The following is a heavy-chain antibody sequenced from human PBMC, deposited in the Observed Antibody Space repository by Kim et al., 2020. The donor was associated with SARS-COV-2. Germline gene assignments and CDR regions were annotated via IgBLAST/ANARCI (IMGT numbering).Heavy chain of an antibody. Sequence: SVKVSCKASGGTFSSYAISWVRQAPGQGLEWMGGIIPIFGTANYAQKFQGRVTITADESTSTAYMELSSLRSEDTAVYYCARGGEFGVQGVIQPHYYYYMDVWGKGTTVTVSS. CDR3: ARGGEFGVQGVIQPHYYYYMDV. CDR2: IIPIFGTA. V-gene: IGHV1-69*13. CDR1: GGTFSSYA. D-gene: IGHD3-10*01. J-gene: IGHJ6*03.